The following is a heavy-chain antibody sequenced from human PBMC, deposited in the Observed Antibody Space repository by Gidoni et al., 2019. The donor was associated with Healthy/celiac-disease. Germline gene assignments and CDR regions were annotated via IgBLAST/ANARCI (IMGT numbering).Heavy chain of an antibody. V-gene: IGHV3-33*01. CDR2: IWYDGSNK. D-gene: IGHD6-6*01. Sequence: QVQLVESGGGVVQPGRSLRLSCAASGFMFTNYGMHWVRQAPGKGLEWVAIIWYDGSNKYYADFVKGLFTVSRDNSKNTLYLQMNSLRAEDTAVYYCARDHGIATRPEYYYYGLDVWGQGTTVTVSS. CDR1: GFMFTNYG. CDR3: ARDHGIATRPEYYYYGLDV. J-gene: IGHJ6*02.